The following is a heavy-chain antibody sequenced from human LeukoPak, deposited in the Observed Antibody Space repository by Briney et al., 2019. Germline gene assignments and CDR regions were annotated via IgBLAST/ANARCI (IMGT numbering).Heavy chain of an antibody. CDR3: ARAQSLTAPAGTFANS. CDR1: GYTFTGYF. Sequence: ASVKVSCKASGYTFTGYFLHWVRRAPGQGFEWMGWINPNSGGTYYTQRFQGRVTMTRDTSISTAYMELSSLRSDDTAGYYCARAQSLTAPAGTFANSWGQGTLVTVSS. J-gene: IGHJ4*02. CDR2: INPNSGGT. D-gene: IGHD6-13*01. V-gene: IGHV1-2*02.